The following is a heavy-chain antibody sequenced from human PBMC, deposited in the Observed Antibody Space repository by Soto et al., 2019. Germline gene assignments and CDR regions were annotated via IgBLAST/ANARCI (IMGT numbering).Heavy chain of an antibody. CDR2: IDPSDSYT. D-gene: IGHD6-19*01. CDR3: ARVCEGDISGWYNSFAVGAYDI. Sequence: PGGSLEPSCKGSGYSFTSYWISWVRQMPGKGLEWVGRIDPSDSYTNYSPSFQGHVTNSADKSISTAYLQWGSLKASDTAMYYCARVCEGDISGWYNSFAVGAYDILGQGTMVTVSS. V-gene: IGHV5-10-1*01. J-gene: IGHJ3*02. CDR1: GYSFTSYW.